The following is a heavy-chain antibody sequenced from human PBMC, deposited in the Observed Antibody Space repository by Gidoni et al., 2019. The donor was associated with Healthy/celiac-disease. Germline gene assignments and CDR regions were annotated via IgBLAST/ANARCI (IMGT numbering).Heavy chain of an antibody. Sequence: EVQLVESGGGLVQPGRSLRPSCAASGFTFDDYAMHWVRQAPGKGLEWVSGIRWNSGSIGYADSVKGRFTISRDNAKNSLYLQMNSLRAEDTALYYCAKDYSSSLFRAFDYWGQGTLVTVSS. V-gene: IGHV3-9*01. CDR1: GFTFDDYA. CDR3: AKDYSSSLFRAFDY. CDR2: IRWNSGSI. J-gene: IGHJ4*02. D-gene: IGHD6-6*01.